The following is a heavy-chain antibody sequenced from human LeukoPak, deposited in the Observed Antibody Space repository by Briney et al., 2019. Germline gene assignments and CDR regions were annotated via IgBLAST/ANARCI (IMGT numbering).Heavy chain of an antibody. D-gene: IGHD6-19*01. CDR1: GDSVSRTNAA. CDR2: TYYRTKWYS. J-gene: IGHJ4*02. V-gene: IGHV6-1*01. Sequence: SQTLSLTCVISGDSVSRTNAAWNWIRQSPSRGLEWLGRTYYRTKWYSDSAVSVKSRIIINADTSKNQFSLQLNSVTPEDTAVYYCARGGGGITVVLFDQWGQGTPVTVSS. CDR3: ARGGGGITVVLFDQ.